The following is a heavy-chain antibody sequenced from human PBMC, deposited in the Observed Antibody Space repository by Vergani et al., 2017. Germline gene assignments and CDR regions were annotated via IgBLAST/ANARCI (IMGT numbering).Heavy chain of an antibody. CDR2: IIPIFGTA. D-gene: IGHD6-13*01. CDR3: ARVVSREKQQLVPYYYYGMDV. Sequence: QVQLVQSGAEVKKPGSSVKVSCKASGGTFSSYAISWVRQAPGQGLEWMGGIIPIFGTANYAQKFQGRVTITADKSTSTAYMELSSLRSEDTAVYYCARVVSREKQQLVPYYYYGMDVWGQGTTVTVSS. V-gene: IGHV1-69*06. J-gene: IGHJ6*02. CDR1: GGTFSSYA.